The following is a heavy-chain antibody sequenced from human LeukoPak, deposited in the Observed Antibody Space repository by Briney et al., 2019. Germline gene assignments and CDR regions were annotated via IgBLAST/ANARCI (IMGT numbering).Heavy chain of an antibody. CDR2: IYTSGST. D-gene: IGHD1-26*01. V-gene: IGHV4-4*07. CDR3: ARDTGGYHDRDYYYYMDV. J-gene: IGHJ6*03. CDR1: GGSISSYY. Sequence: SETLSLTCTVSGGSISSYYWSWIRQPAGKGLEWIGRIYTSGSTNYNPSLKSRVTMSVDTSKNQFSLKLSSVTAADTAVYYCARDTGGYHDRDYYYYMDVWGKGTTVTISS.